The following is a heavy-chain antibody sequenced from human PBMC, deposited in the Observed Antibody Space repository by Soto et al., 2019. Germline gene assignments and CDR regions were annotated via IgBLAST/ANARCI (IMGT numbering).Heavy chain of an antibody. J-gene: IGHJ4*02. V-gene: IGHV4-61*01. CDR1: GGSVSSGSYY. CDR3: ARDGAGITGTFDY. Sequence: QVQLQESGPGLVKPSETLSLTCTVSGGSVSSGSYYWSWIRQPPGKGLEWIGYIYYSGSTNYNPSLQSRVTISVDTSKNQFSLKLSSVTAADTAVYYCARDGAGITGTFDYWGQGTLVTVSS. D-gene: IGHD1-20*01. CDR2: IYYSGST.